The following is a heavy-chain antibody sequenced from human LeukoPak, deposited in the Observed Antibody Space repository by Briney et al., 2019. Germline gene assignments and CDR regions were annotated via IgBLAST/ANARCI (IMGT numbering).Heavy chain of an antibody. CDR3: ARAGSKAVHNGSGSYYNEDYFDY. J-gene: IGHJ4*02. D-gene: IGHD3-10*01. CDR1: GGSISSGGYY. V-gene: IGHV4-31*03. CDR2: IYYSGST. Sequence: SETLSLTCTVSGGSISSGGYYWSWIRQHPGKGLEWIGYIYYSGSTYYNPSLKSRVTISVDTSKNQFSLKLSSVTAADTAVYYCARAGSKAVHNGSGSYYNEDYFDYWGQGTLVTVS.